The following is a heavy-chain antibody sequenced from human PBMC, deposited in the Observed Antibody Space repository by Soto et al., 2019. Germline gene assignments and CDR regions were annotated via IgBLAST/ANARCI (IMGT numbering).Heavy chain of an antibody. CDR2: IIPIFGTA. CDR3: ALGYCSGGSCFGNRFDY. J-gene: IGHJ4*02. Sequence: QVQLVQSGAEVKKPGSSVKVSCKASGVTFSSYAISWVRQAPGQGLEWMRGIIPIFGTANYAQKFQGRVTITADESTSTVYMELSRLRSEDKAVYYCALGYCSGGSCFGNRFDYWGQGTLVTVSS. D-gene: IGHD2-15*01. CDR1: GVTFSSYA. V-gene: IGHV1-69*01.